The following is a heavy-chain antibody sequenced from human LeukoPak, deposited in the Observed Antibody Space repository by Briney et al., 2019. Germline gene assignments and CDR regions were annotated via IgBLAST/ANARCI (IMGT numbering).Heavy chain of an antibody. CDR2: IYNSGTI. V-gene: IGHV4-59*11. CDR3: ARGEDFKSSRFDP. J-gene: IGHJ5*02. CDR1: GGSISSHY. D-gene: IGHD1-26*01. Sequence: SETLSLTCAVSGGSISSHYWNWIRQPPGKGLESIGYIYNSGTIKYNPSLESRVTISVDTSKNDFSLKLTSVTAADTAVYYCARGEDFKSSRFDPWGQGTLVTVSS.